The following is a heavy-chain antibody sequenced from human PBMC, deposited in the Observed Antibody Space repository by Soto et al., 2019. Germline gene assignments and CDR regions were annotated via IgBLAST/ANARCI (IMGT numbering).Heavy chain of an antibody. CDR3: ARGHPYCGGDRPDY. J-gene: IGHJ4*02. V-gene: IGHV3-21*01. CDR1: GFTFSSYS. CDR2: ISSSSSYI. Sequence: EVQLVESGGGLVKPGGSLRLSCAASGFTFSSYSMNWVRQAPGKGLEWVSSISSSSSYIYYADSVKGRFTISRDNAKNSLYLQMNSLSADDTAVYYCARGHPYCGGDRPDYWGQATLVTVSS. D-gene: IGHD2-21*02.